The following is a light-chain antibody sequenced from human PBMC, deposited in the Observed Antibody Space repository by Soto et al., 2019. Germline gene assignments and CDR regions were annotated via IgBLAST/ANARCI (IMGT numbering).Light chain of an antibody. V-gene: IGLV4-69*01. CDR2: LNSDGSH. Sequence: QAVLTQSPSASASLGASVKLTCTLSSGHSSYAIAWHQQQPEKGPRYLMKLNSDGSHSKGDGIPDRFSGSSSGAERYLTISSLQSEDEADYYCLTWGTGTYVVFGGGTKVTVL. CDR3: LTWGTGTYVV. J-gene: IGLJ2*01. CDR1: SGHSSYA.